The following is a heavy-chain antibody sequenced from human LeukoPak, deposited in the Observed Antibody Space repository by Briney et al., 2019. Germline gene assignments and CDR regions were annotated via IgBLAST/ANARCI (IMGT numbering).Heavy chain of an antibody. CDR2: ISGSSSYI. D-gene: IGHD3-16*02. J-gene: IGHJ4*02. Sequence: PGGSLRLSCAASGFTFRTYSMNWVRQAPGKGLEWVSSISGSSSYIHYADSVKGRFTISRDNAKNSVDLQMNSLRAEDTALYYCARVLGASEDYLWGSFRFWGQGTLVTVSS. CDR1: GFTFRTYS. CDR3: ARVLGASEDYLWGSFRF. V-gene: IGHV3-21*06.